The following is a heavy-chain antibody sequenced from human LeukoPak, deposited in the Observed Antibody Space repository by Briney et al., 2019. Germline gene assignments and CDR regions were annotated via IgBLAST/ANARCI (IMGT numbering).Heavy chain of an antibody. V-gene: IGHV1-69*06. CDR3: AREPYYDSSGYGHAFDI. CDR1: GGTFSSFA. J-gene: IGHJ3*02. Sequence: ASVKVSCKTSGGTFSSFAIAWLRQAPGQGLEWMGGVIPMFATTNYAQQFQGRVTITADKSTSTAYMELSSLRSEDTAVYYCAREPYYDSSGYGHAFDIWGQGTMVTVSS. D-gene: IGHD3-22*01. CDR2: VIPMFATT.